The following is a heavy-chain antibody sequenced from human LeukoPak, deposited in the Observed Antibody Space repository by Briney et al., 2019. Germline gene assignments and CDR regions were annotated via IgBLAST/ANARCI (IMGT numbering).Heavy chain of an antibody. CDR2: INYSGST. D-gene: IGHD3-10*01. CDR1: GGSISSDNYQ. Sequence: SETLSLTCTVSGGSISSDNYQWSWIRQPPGKGLEWIGYINYSGSTYYNPSLKSRVTISVDTSKNQFSLKLSSVTAADTAVYYCARARYGSGSYFGYWGQGTLVTVSS. J-gene: IGHJ4*02. V-gene: IGHV4-30-4*01. CDR3: ARARYGSGSYFGY.